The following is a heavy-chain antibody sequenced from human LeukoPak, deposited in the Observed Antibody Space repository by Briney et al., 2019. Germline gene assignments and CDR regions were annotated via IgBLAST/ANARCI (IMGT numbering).Heavy chain of an antibody. CDR3: ARDGDYYDSSGYGLFDY. D-gene: IGHD3-22*01. Sequence: PGGSLRLSCAASGFTFSNDPMSWVRQTPGKGLEWVSTINYSGGSTYYADSVKGRFTISRDNSKNTLYLQMNSLRAEDTAVYYCARDGDYYDSSGYGLFDYWGQGTLVTVSS. CDR1: GFTFSNDP. J-gene: IGHJ4*02. CDR2: INYSGGST. V-gene: IGHV3-23*01.